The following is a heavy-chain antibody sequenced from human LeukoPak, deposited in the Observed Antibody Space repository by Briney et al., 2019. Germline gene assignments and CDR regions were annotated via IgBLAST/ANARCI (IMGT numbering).Heavy chain of an antibody. J-gene: IGHJ6*02. V-gene: IGHV1-2*06. CDR2: INPNSGGT. CDR1: GYTFTGYY. D-gene: IGHD2-2*01. CDR3: ARALGYCSSTSCQQGHYYYYGMDV. Sequence: ASVKVSCKASGYTFTGYYMHWVRQAPGQGLEWMGRINPNSGGTNYAQKFQGRVTTTRDTSISTAYMELSRLRSDDTAVYYCARALGYCSSTSCQQGHYYYYGMDVWGQGTTVTVSS.